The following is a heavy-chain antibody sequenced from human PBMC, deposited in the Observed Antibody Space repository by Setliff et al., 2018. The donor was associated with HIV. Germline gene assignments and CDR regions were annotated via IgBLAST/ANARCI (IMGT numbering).Heavy chain of an antibody. Sequence: PGGSLRLSCAASGFTFSGSWMHWVRQAPGEGLVWISRINSDGRSTIYADSVKGRFTISRDNAKNTLYLQMNSLRADDTAVYYCARGARGYSYGWGQGTLVTVSS. CDR3: ARGARGYSYG. CDR1: GFTFSGSW. CDR2: INSDGRST. V-gene: IGHV3-74*01. J-gene: IGHJ4*02. D-gene: IGHD5-18*01.